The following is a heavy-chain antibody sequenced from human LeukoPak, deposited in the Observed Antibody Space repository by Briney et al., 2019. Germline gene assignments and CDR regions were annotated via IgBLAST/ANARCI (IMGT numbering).Heavy chain of an antibody. Sequence: PGGSLRLSCAASGFTFSSYGMHWVRQAPGKGLEWVAVISYDGSNKYYADSVKGRFTISRDNSKNTLHLQMNSLRAEDTAVYYCAKEALVRASYYYYGMDVWGQGTTVTVSS. CDR3: AKEALVRASYYYYGMDV. CDR2: ISYDGSNK. J-gene: IGHJ6*02. V-gene: IGHV3-30*18. CDR1: GFTFSSYG. D-gene: IGHD3-10*01.